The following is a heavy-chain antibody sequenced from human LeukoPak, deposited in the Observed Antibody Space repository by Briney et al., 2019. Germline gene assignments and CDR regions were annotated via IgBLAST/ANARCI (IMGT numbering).Heavy chain of an antibody. D-gene: IGHD6-13*01. CDR2: LYSGGST. V-gene: IGHV3-53*01. CDR3: AKGRGSWPCYFDY. Sequence: GGSLRLSCAASGFTVSSNYMSWVRQAPGKGLAWVSVLYSGGSTYYADSVKGRFTISRDNSKNTLYLQMNSLRADDTAVYYCAKGRGSWPCYFDYWGQGTLVTVSS. CDR1: GFTVSSNY. J-gene: IGHJ4*02.